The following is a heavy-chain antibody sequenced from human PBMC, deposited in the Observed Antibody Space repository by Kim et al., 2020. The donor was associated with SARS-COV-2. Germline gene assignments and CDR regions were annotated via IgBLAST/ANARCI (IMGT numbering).Heavy chain of an antibody. V-gene: IGHV1-3*01. CDR1: GYTFTSYA. CDR2: INAGNGNT. D-gene: IGHD2-2*01. Sequence: ASVKVSCKASGYTFTSYAMRWVRQAPGQRLEWMGWINAGNGNTKYSQKFQGRVTITRDTSASTAYMELSSLRSEDTAVYYCARDQGIYCSSTSCRYGMDVWGQGTTVTVPS. CDR3: ARDQGIYCSSTSCRYGMDV. J-gene: IGHJ6*02.